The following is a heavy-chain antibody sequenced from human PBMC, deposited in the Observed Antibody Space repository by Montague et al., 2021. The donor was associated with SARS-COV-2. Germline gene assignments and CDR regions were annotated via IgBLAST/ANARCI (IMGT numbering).Heavy chain of an antibody. CDR1: GFTFRNYA. D-gene: IGHD1-26*01. CDR2: ISGNGDPDTT. Sequence: SLRLSCATSGFTFRNYAMTWVRQAPGKGLEWDSTISGNGDPDTTYYADSVKGRFTISRDISKNTLYLQMNSLRAEDTAVYYCAKLSGGSYLHYFEYWGQGTLVTVSS. V-gene: IGHV3-23*01. CDR3: AKLSGGSYLHYFEY. J-gene: IGHJ4*02.